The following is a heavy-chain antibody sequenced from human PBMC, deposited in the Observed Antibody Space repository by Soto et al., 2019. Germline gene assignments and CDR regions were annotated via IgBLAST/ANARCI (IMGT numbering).Heavy chain of an antibody. Sequence: GGSLRLSCAASGFPFTTFAMHWVRQAPGKGLEWLSIISFGGDFKYYADFVKGRFTISRDNSKNTLYLQMNSLRVDDTAVYYCATGRGGRSEDWGQGTLVTVSS. J-gene: IGHJ4*02. CDR3: ATGRGGRSED. CDR1: GFPFTTFA. V-gene: IGHV3-30-3*01. CDR2: ISFGGDFK. D-gene: IGHD3-3*01.